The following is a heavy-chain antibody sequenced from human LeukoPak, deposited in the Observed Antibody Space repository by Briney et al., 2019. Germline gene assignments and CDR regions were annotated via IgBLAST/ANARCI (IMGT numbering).Heavy chain of an antibody. CDR1: GYTFTSYY. D-gene: IGHD3-10*01. Sequence: AASVKVSCKASGYTFTSYYMHWVRQAPGQGLEWMGIINPSGGSTSYAQKFQGRVTMTRDTSTSTVYMELSSLRSEDTAVYYCARAITMVRGAAFDYYYYYYMDVWGKGTTVTISS. V-gene: IGHV1-46*01. CDR2: INPSGGST. CDR3: ARAITMVRGAAFDYYYYYYMDV. J-gene: IGHJ6*03.